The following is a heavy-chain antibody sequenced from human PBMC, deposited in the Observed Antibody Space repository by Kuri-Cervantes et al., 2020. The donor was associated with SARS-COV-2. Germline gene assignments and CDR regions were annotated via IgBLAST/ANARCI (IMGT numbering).Heavy chain of an antibody. CDR3: ANVPSIVVVPAAVLLYY. CDR1: GFTFSNAW. Sequence: GESLKISCAASGFTFSNAWMSWVRQAPGKGLEWVSLISWDGGSTYYADSVKGRFTISRDNSKNTLYLQMNSLRAEDTAVYYCANVPSIVVVPAAVLLYYWGQGTLVTVSS. V-gene: IGHV3-23*01. J-gene: IGHJ4*02. D-gene: IGHD2-2*01. CDR2: ISWDGGST.